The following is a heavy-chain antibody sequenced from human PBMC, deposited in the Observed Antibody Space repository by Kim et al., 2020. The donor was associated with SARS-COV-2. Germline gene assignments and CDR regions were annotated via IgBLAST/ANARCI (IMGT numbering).Heavy chain of an antibody. CDR2: IGSDGST. J-gene: IGHJ4*02. V-gene: IGHV3-23*01. CDR1: GFGFNNFA. Sequence: GGSLRLSCEASGFGFNNFAMSWVRQPPGEGLEGVSVIGSDGSTNYADSVKGRFVISRDNSNNTLYLQMRSLRAEDTAIYYCAQSYEARRGLGLTSLSFWGQGTPVTVSS. D-gene: IGHD4-17*01. CDR3: AQSYEARRGLGLTSLSF.